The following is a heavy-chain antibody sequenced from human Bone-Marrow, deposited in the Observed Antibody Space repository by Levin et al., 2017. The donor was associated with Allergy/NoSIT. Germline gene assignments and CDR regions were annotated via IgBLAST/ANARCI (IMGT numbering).Heavy chain of an antibody. CDR3: ARIGYCSGGSCYCFDY. Sequence: GESLKISCKASGYTFTSYGISWVRQAPGQGLEWMGWISAYNGNTNYAQKLQGRVTMTTDTSTSTAYMELRSLRSDDTAVYYCARIGYCSGGSCYCFDYWGQGTLVTVSS. CDR2: ISAYNGNT. D-gene: IGHD2-15*01. J-gene: IGHJ4*02. V-gene: IGHV1-18*01. CDR1: GYTFTSYG.